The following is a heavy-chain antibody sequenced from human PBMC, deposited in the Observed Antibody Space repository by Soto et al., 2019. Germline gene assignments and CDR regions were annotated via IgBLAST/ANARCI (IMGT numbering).Heavy chain of an antibody. CDR2: IWYDGSNK. CDR3: AREWGSYTNYYYYYGMDV. Sequence: AGGSLRLSCAASGFTFSSYGMHWVRQAPGKGLEWVGVIWYDGSNKYYADSVKGRFTISRDNSKNTLYLQMNSLRAEDTAVYYCAREWGSYTNYYYYYGMDVWGQGTTVTVSS. J-gene: IGHJ6*02. D-gene: IGHD2-15*01. V-gene: IGHV3-33*01. CDR1: GFTFSSYG.